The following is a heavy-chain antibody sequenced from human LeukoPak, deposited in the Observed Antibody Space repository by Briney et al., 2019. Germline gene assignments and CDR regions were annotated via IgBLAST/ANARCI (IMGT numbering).Heavy chain of an antibody. V-gene: IGHV3-33*01. J-gene: IGHJ4*02. CDR1: GFTFSNYG. CDR3: ARDPDLYGDSFFDL. CDR2: VWFDGSHD. Sequence: PGGSLRLSCAAFGFTFSNYGFHWVRQAPGKGLEWVAVVWFDGSHDYYGDSLKGRFTISRDNSKSTLFLQMNSLTTEDTAVYYCARDPDLYGDSFFDLWGQGTLVTVSS. D-gene: IGHD4-17*01.